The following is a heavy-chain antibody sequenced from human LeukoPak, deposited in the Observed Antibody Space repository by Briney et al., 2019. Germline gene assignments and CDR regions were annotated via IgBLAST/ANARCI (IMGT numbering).Heavy chain of an antibody. CDR2: LNPSGGSK. D-gene: IGHD3-9*01. J-gene: IGHJ4*02. Sequence: ASVKVSCKASGYTFTSYYMHWVRQAPGQGLEWMIRLNPSGGSKNYEKKLEGRVIMTRDTSTSTVYMELSSLRSEDTAVYYCARGSADYDILTDYYFDYWGQGTLVTVSS. CDR1: GYTFTSYY. V-gene: IGHV1-46*04. CDR3: ARGSADYDILTDYYFDY.